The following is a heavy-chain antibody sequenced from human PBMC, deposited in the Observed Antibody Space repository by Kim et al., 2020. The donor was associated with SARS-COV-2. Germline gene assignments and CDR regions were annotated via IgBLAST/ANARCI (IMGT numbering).Heavy chain of an antibody. V-gene: IGHV4-34*01. CDR3: ARDFHAARPNWFDP. CDR1: GGSFSGYY. Sequence: SETLSLTCAVYGGSFSGYYWSWIRQPPGKGLEWIGEINHSGSTNYNPSLKSRVTISVDTSKNQFSLKLSSVTAADTAVYYCARDFHAARPNWFDPWGQGTLVTVSS. D-gene: IGHD6-6*01. CDR2: INHSGST. J-gene: IGHJ5*02.